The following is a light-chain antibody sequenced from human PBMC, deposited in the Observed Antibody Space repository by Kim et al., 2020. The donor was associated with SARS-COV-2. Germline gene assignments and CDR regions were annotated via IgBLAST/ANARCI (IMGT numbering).Light chain of an antibody. CDR1: QTVGSK. CDR2: EAS. Sequence: TVYPGERATHSCRASQTVGSKLAWYQQTPGQPPRLLSYEASTRATGIPAKFSGTGSGTDFTLIISSLQSEDSAVYYCQQYDSWLSFGGGTKVDIK. CDR3: QQYDSWLS. V-gene: IGKV3D-15*01. J-gene: IGKJ4*01.